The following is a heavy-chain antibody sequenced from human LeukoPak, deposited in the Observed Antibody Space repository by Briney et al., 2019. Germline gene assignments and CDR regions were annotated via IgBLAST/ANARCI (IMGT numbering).Heavy chain of an antibody. V-gene: IGHV1-2*02. CDR1: GYTFIGYY. D-gene: IGHD2-21*02. Sequence: ASVKVSCKASGYTFIGYYMHWVRQAPGQGLEWMGWVNPNTGDTQYAQKFQGRVTVTRDTSISTTYMELSRLTSDDTAVYYCARDRGDRGDDCYSFDYWGQGTLVTVSS. CDR2: VNPNTGDT. J-gene: IGHJ4*02. CDR3: ARDRGDRGDDCYSFDY.